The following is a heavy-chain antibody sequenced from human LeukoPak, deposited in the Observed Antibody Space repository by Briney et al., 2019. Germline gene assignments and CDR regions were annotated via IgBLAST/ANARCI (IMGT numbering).Heavy chain of an antibody. Sequence: PGGSLRLSCAASGFTFSSYAMSWVRQAPGKGLEWVSAISGSGGSTYYADSVKGRFTISRDNSKNTLYLQMNSLRAEDTAVYYCAKVLPPYSGPYSSSYLYYGMDVWGQGTTVTVSS. J-gene: IGHJ6*02. V-gene: IGHV3-23*01. CDR1: GFTFSSYA. CDR2: ISGSGGST. D-gene: IGHD6-13*01. CDR3: AKVLPPYSGPYSSSYLYYGMDV.